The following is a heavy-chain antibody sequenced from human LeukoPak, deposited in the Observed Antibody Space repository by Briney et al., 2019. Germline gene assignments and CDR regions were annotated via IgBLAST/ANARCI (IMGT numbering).Heavy chain of an antibody. CDR3: AREHQYLRAFDI. CDR2: IIPILGIA. J-gene: IGHJ3*02. D-gene: IGHD2-2*01. V-gene: IGHV1-69*04. CDR1: GGTFSSYA. Sequence: ASVKVSCKASGGTFSSYAISWVRQAPGQGLEWMGRIIPILGIANYAQKFQGRVTITADESTSTAYMELSSLRSEDTAVYYCAREHQYLRAFDIWGQGTMVTVSS.